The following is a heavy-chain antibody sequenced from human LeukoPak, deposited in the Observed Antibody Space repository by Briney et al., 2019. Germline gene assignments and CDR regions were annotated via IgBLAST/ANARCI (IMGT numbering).Heavy chain of an antibody. J-gene: IGHJ4*02. D-gene: IGHD2-2*02. V-gene: IGHV4-31*03. CDR1: GGSISSGGYY. CDR3: AREPLYCSSTTCYTF. CDR2: IYYSRST. Sequence: SQTLSLTCTVSGGSISSGGYYWSWIRPHPGKGLEWYGYIYYSRSTYYNPSLKSRVTISVDTSKNQFSLKLSSVTAADTAVYYCAREPLYCSSTTCYTFWGQGTLVTVSS.